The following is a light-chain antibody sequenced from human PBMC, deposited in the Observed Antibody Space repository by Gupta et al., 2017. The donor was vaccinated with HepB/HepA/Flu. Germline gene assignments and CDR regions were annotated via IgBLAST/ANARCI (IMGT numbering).Light chain of an antibody. CDR2: GAF. CDR1: QSINSNY. V-gene: IGKV1-39*01. CDR3: QQSFSAPPT. J-gene: IGKJ3*01. Sequence: DIQMTQSPSSLSASVGDRVTITCRASQSINSNYLHWYQQKPGKAPHLLIYGAFNLQSGVPPRFSGSGSGTDFTLTISKLRPEDFATYYCQQSFSAPPTFGPGTKVDIK.